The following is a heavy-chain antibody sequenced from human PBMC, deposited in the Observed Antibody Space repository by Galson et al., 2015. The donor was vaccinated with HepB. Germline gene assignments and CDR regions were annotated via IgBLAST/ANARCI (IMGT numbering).Heavy chain of an antibody. D-gene: IGHD4-23*01. CDR3: ARLKTTVVTTGGFDY. CDR1: GGSISSGGYS. J-gene: IGHJ4*02. Sequence: TLSLTCAVSGGSISSGGYSWSWIRQPPGKGLEWIGYTYHSGSTYYNPSLKSRVTISVDRSKNQFSLKLSSVTAADTAVYYCARLKTTVVTTGGFDYWGQGTLVTVSS. CDR2: TYHSGST. V-gene: IGHV4-30-2*01.